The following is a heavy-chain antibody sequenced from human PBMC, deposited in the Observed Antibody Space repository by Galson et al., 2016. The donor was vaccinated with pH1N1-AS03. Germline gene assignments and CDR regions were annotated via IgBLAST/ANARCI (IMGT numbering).Heavy chain of an antibody. D-gene: IGHD3-16*01. CDR1: GYTFTSYD. Sequence: SVKVSCKASGYTFTSYDINWVRQATGQGLEWMGWMNPNSDNTGYAQKFQGRVTMTRNTSFTTAYMELSSLKSDDTAVYYWARGLRLGLDAFDIWGQWTMGTVSS. CDR3: ARGLRLGLDAFDI. J-gene: IGHJ3*02. V-gene: IGHV1-8*01. CDR2: MNPNSDNT.